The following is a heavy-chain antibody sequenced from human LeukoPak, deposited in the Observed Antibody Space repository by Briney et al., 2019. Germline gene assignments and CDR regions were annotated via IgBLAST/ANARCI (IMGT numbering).Heavy chain of an antibody. D-gene: IGHD3-10*01. Sequence: PGGPLRLSRAASGFTFSSYGIHWVRQAPGKGLEWVAVIGKDGAAKHYAESVRGRFTISRDNSKNTLDLQMDSLSAEDTAVYYCAKEEGWGVNVFDYWGQGALVTVSS. CDR3: AKEEGWGVNVFDY. J-gene: IGHJ4*02. CDR2: IGKDGAAK. V-gene: IGHV3-30*18. CDR1: GFTFSSYG.